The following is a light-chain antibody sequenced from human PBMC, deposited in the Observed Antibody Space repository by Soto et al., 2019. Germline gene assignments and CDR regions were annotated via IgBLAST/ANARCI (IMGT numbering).Light chain of an antibody. V-gene: IGKV3-11*01. CDR3: QQRSVWPLN. CDR2: DSS. Sequence: EIVLTQFLATLSLSPGDGATLSCRASQSVSSYLAWYQQRRGQAPRLLIYDSSNRATGIPARFSGSGSGTDLSLIISSLEPEDFAVYYCQQRSVWPLNFGGGTKVDI. J-gene: IGKJ4*01. CDR1: QSVSSY.